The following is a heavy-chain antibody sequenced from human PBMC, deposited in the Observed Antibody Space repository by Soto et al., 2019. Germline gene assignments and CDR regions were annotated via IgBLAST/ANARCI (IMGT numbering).Heavy chain of an antibody. J-gene: IGHJ4*02. V-gene: IGHV3-15*07. CDR1: GFSITTTW. CDR2: VKSKADGGTA. D-gene: IGHD3-3*01. Sequence: EVQLVESGGGLVQPGGSLRLSCAASGFSITTTWMHGVRQAQGKGLGWVGRVKSKADGGTADYAAPVKGRFTVSRDDSKNTQYLQMNSLKMEDTAVYYCNSYPDFWGGHTPLWGQGTLVTVSS. CDR3: NSYPDFWGGHTPL.